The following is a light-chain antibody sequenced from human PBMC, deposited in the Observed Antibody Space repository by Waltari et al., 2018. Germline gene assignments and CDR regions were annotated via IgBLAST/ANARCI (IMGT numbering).Light chain of an antibody. V-gene: IGKV4-1*01. J-gene: IGKJ2*01. CDR3: QQYYNTPYT. CDR2: WAS. Sequence: DIVMTQSPDSLAVSLGERATINCKSSQSVLYRSNNKNDLAWYQQKQGQPPNLLIYWASTRESGVPYRFSGSGSGTDFTLTISSLQAEDVAVYYCQQYYNTPYTFGQGTKLEIK. CDR1: QSVLYRSNNKND.